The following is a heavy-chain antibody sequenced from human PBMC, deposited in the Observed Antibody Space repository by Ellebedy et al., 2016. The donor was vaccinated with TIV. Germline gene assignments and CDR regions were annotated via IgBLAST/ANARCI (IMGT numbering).Heavy chain of an antibody. Sequence: PGGSLRLSFVASGFTFDSYAMHWVRQAPGKGLEWVGIIWHDGSHSYYADSVKGRFTISRDNSKNTVDLQMNSLRADDTAVYYCASELVGTTDFDYWGQGTLVTVSS. CDR1: GFTFDSYA. CDR2: IWHDGSHS. V-gene: IGHV3-33*08. D-gene: IGHD1-26*01. CDR3: ASELVGTTDFDY. J-gene: IGHJ4*02.